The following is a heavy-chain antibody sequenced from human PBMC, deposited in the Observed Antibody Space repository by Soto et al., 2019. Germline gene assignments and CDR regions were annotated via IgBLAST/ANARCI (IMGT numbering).Heavy chain of an antibody. CDR2: TIDSGGRS. Sequence: EVQLLESGGGLVQPGGSLRLSCAASGFTFSSHAMSWVRQAPGKGLEWVSSTIDSGGRSYHADSVRGRFTFSRDNSKNTLYLQMNSLRSDDTAISYCAKYKMEQWLVWGYYDYWGQGALVTVSS. D-gene: IGHD6-19*01. V-gene: IGHV3-23*01. J-gene: IGHJ4*02. CDR3: AKYKMEQWLVWGYYDY. CDR1: GFTFSSHA.